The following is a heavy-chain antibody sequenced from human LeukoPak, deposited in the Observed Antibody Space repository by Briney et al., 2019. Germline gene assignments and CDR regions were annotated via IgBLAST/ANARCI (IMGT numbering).Heavy chain of an antibody. CDR1: GGSISGYY. CDR3: ARSGTRSGGAFDI. Sequence: SETLSLTCTDSGGSISGYYWSWIRQSPGKGLEWIAYVYSSGSTNYNPSLYSRVTISLDTSKNQFSLKVSSVTAADTAVYFCARSGTRSGGAFDIWGQGTMVTVSS. V-gene: IGHV4-59*08. CDR2: VYSSGST. J-gene: IGHJ3*02. D-gene: IGHD4-23*01.